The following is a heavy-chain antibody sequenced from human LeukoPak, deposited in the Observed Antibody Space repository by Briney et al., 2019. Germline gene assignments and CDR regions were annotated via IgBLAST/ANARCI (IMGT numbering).Heavy chain of an antibody. Sequence: GGSLRLSCAASGFTFSSYEMNWVRQAPGKGLEWVSAISSGGGSTYYADSVKGRFTISRDNSKNTLYLQMNSLRAEDTAVYYCARDEGQSWFGEPYFDYWGQGTLVTVSS. J-gene: IGHJ4*02. CDR3: ARDEGQSWFGEPYFDY. D-gene: IGHD3-10*01. CDR2: ISSGGGST. V-gene: IGHV3-23*01. CDR1: GFTFSSYE.